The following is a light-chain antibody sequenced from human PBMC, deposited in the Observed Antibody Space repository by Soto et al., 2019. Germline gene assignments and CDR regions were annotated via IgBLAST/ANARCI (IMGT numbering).Light chain of an antibody. J-gene: IGKJ1*01. CDR1: QSVDSNF. CDR2: GVS. V-gene: IGKV3-20*01. Sequence: EIVLTQSPGSLSLSPGERATLSCRASQSVDSNFFAWYQKQPGQAPMLLMYGVSKRATGIPDRCSGSGSGTDFTLTISRLEHEAFAVYYCQQYMSSVTFGQGTRVEIK. CDR3: QQYMSSVT.